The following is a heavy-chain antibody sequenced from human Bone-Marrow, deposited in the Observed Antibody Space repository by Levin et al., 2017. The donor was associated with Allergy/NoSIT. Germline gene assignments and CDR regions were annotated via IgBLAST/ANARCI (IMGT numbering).Heavy chain of an antibody. J-gene: IGHJ6*02. CDR3: AKMTTTLFYYGMDV. V-gene: IGHV3-20*04. D-gene: IGHD5-24*01. CDR1: GFQFGDYG. CDR2: IDWNGGNT. Sequence: LSLTCAASGFQFGDYGMNWVRQTPGKGLEWVSGIDWNGGNTGYGDSVKGRFTISRDNAKNSVFLQLNSLRAEDTALYYCAKMTTTLFYYGMDVWGQGTTVIVSS.